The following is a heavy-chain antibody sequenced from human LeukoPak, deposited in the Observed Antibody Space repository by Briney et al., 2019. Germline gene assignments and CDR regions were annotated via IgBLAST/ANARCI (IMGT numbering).Heavy chain of an antibody. V-gene: IGHV1-3*01. CDR1: GYTFITSS. CDR3: VGGSLGF. J-gene: IGHJ4*02. CDR2: ITVASGNT. Sequence: ASVKVSCKTLGYTFITSSVYWVRQAPGQRLEWLGWITVASGNTRYSENLQGRVTLTRDTSANTAYMELRNLKSEDTAVYYCVGGSLGFWGQGTLVTVSP.